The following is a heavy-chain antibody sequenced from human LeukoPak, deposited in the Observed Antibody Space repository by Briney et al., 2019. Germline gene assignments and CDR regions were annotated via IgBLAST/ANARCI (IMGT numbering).Heavy chain of an antibody. D-gene: IGHD3-10*01. CDR1: GFTFSMYS. CDR3: ARESGATKIGQLLNY. V-gene: IGHV3-48*01. CDR2: INSVSTTM. Sequence: GGSLRLSCVASGFTFSMYSMNWVRQAPGKGLEWVSYINSVSTTMYYADSVEGRFTVSRDSAKNSLYLQMNSLRVEDSAVYYCARESGATKIGQLLNYWGQGTLVSVSS. J-gene: IGHJ4*02.